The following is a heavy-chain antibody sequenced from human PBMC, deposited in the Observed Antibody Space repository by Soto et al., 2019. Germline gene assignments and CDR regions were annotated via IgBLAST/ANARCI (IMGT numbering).Heavy chain of an antibody. CDR1: GFTFSSYW. V-gene: IGHV3-7*05. CDR2: INQDGSEK. Sequence: EVHLVESGGGLVQSGGSLRLSCAASGFTFSSYWMYWARQAPGKGLEWVANINQDGSEKYYVDSVKGRFSISRDNAKNSLFLHMNSLRADDTAVYHCTRSLDVWGQGTTVTVSS. CDR3: TRSLDV. J-gene: IGHJ6*02.